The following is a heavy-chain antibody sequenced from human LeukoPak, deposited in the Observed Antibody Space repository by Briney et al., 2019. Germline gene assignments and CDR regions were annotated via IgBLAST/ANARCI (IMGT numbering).Heavy chain of an antibody. D-gene: IGHD3-3*01. CDR2: IYTSGST. CDR3: ARNTADFWSGYSHGDAFDI. Sequence: SETLSLTCTVSGGSISSYYWSWIRQPAGKGLEWIGRIYTSGSTNYNPSLKSRVTMSVDTSKNQFSLKLSSATAADTAVYYCARNTADFWSGYSHGDAFDIWGQGTMVTVSS. J-gene: IGHJ3*02. CDR1: GGSISSYY. V-gene: IGHV4-4*07.